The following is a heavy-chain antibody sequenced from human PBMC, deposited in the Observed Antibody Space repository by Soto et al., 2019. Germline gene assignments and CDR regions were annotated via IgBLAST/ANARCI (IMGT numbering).Heavy chain of an antibody. CDR2: INAGNGNT. V-gene: IGHV1-3*01. Sequence: ASVKVSCKASGYTFTGYAMHWVRQAPGQRLEWMGWINAGNGNTKYSQKFQGRVTITRDTSASTAYMELSSLRSEDTAVYYCARDPGSGSYYGWFDPWGQGTLVTVSS. D-gene: IGHD3-10*01. CDR1: GYTFTGYA. J-gene: IGHJ5*02. CDR3: ARDPGSGSYYGWFDP.